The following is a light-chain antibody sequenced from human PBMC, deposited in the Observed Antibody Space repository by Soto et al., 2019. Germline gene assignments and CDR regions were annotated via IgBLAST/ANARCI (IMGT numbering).Light chain of an antibody. CDR2: AAS. J-gene: IGKJ4*01. CDR1: QGISSW. Sequence: DIQMTQSPSSVSASVGDRVTITCRTSQGISSWVAWSQQKPGKAPRLLIYAASSLQSGVPSRFSGSGSGTDFTLTTRSLQPEDFATYSCPPANSFPLTFGEGTKVQIK. V-gene: IGKV1-12*01. CDR3: PPANSFPLT.